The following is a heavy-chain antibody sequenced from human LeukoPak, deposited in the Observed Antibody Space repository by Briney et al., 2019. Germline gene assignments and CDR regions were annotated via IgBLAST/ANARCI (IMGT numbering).Heavy chain of an antibody. CDR3: ARDLFVGPLDV. D-gene: IGHD2-21*01. V-gene: IGHV3-21*01. CDR1: GFTFSRYN. J-gene: IGHJ6*04. CDR2: ISSGSSYI. Sequence: GGSLRLSCAASGFTFSRYNMNWVRQAPGKGLEWVSSISSGSSYIYYADSVKGRFTISRDNAKNSLYLQMNSLRAEDTAVYYCARDLFVGPLDVWGKGTTVTVSS.